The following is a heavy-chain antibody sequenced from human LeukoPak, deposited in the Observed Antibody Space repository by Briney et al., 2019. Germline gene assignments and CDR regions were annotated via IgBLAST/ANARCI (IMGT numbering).Heavy chain of an antibody. V-gene: IGHV4-30-2*01. J-gene: IGHJ5*02. D-gene: IGHD3-10*01. CDR2: IYHSGST. Sequence: PSQTLSLTCTVSGGSISSGGYYWSWIRQPPGKGLEWIGYIYHSGSTYYNPSLKSRVTISVDRSKNQFSLKLSSVTAADTAVYYCARTSPHYGSGKGWFDPWGQGTLATVSS. CDR3: ARTSPHYGSGKGWFDP. CDR1: GGSISSGGYY.